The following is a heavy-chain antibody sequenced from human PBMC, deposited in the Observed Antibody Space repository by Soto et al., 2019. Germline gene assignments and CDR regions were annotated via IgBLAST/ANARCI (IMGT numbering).Heavy chain of an antibody. CDR3: ARGANFYGSGSYTHFDY. Sequence: EVQLLESGGGLVQPGGSLRLSCAASGFTFTNYAMSWVRQVPGKGLEWVSSISGSADNTYYADSVRGRFTISRDNSRNTLYLQMNSLRAEDPAVYYCARGANFYGSGSYTHFDYWGQGTLVTVSS. D-gene: IGHD3-10*01. CDR1: GFTFTNYA. CDR2: ISGSADNT. V-gene: IGHV3-23*01. J-gene: IGHJ4*02.